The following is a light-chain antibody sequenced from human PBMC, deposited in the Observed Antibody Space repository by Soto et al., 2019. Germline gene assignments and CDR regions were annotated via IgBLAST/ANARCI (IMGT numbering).Light chain of an antibody. Sequence: EIVLTQSPGTLSLSPGDRATLSCRASPSVSRSYLGWYQQKPGQAPRLLMYGASIRAAGVPDKFSGSGSGTEFTLTISRLEPEDFTVYYCHHYETFGQGTKVDIK. J-gene: IGKJ1*01. CDR3: HHYET. CDR2: GAS. V-gene: IGKV3-20*01. CDR1: PSVSRSY.